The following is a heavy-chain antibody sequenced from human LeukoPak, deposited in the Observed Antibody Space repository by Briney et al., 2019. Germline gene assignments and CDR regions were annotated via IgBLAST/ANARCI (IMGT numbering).Heavy chain of an antibody. Sequence: GGSLRLSCAASGFNFSNYAMSWVRQAPAKGLEWVSALSGRGSNTYYADSVKGRFTISRDNSKNTLYLQMNSLRAEDTAVYYCAKDSRGGPDYLAAAGYYYGMDVWGQGTTVTVSS. CDR2: LSGRGSNT. V-gene: IGHV3-23*01. D-gene: IGHD6-13*01. CDR3: AKDSRGGPDYLAAAGYYYGMDV. CDR1: GFNFSNYA. J-gene: IGHJ6*02.